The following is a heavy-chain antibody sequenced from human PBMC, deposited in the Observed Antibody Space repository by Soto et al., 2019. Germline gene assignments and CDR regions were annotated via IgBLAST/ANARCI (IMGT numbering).Heavy chain of an antibody. D-gene: IGHD3-16*01. CDR3: AKSVTQINYDYVWGSPDYYYGMDV. V-gene: IGHV3-43*01. CDR1: GFTFDDYT. Sequence: GGSLRLSCAASGFTFDDYTMHWVRQAPGKGLEWVSLISWDGGSTYYADSVKGRFTISRDNSKNSLYLQMNSLRTEDTALYYCAKSVTQINYDYVWGSPDYYYGMDVWGQGTTVTVS. CDR2: ISWDGGST. J-gene: IGHJ6*02.